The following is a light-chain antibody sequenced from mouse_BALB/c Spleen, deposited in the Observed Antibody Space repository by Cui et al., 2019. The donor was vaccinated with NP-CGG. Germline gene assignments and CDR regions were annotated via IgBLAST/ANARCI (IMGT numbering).Light chain of an antibody. CDR3: ALWYSNHWV. J-gene: IGLJ1*01. CDR2: GTN. CDR1: TGAVTTINF. Sequence: AVLTQESALTTSPGETVTLTCRSSTGAVTTINFANWVQEKPDHLFTGLIGGTNNRAPGVPARFSGSLIGDKAALTITGAQTEDEAIYFCALWYSNHWVFGGGTKLTVL. V-gene: IGLV1*01.